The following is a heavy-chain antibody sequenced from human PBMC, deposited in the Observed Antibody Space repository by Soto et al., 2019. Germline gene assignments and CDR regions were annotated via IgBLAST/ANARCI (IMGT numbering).Heavy chain of an antibody. D-gene: IGHD5-12*01. J-gene: IGHJ4*02. CDR3: AKDRAYIVATIDAYYFDY. CDR2: ISYDGSNK. Sequence: VGSLRLSCAASGFTFSSYGMHWVRQAPGKGLEWVAVISYDGSNKYYADSVKGRFTISRDNSKNTLYLQMNSLRAEDTAVYYCAKDRAYIVATIDAYYFDYWGQGTLVTVSS. CDR1: GFTFSSYG. V-gene: IGHV3-30*18.